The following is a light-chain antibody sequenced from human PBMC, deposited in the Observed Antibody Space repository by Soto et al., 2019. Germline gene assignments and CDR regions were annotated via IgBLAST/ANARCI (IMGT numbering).Light chain of an antibody. CDR3: HQYNNWPTWT. Sequence: EIGMTQSPATLSVSPGERATLSCRASQSVSRNLAWYQQKPGQAPRLLIYGASSRATGIPDRFSGSGSGTDFTLTISRLEPEDFAVYYCHQYNNWPTWTFGQGTQVDIK. CDR1: QSVSRN. CDR2: GAS. J-gene: IGKJ1*01. V-gene: IGKV3D-15*01.